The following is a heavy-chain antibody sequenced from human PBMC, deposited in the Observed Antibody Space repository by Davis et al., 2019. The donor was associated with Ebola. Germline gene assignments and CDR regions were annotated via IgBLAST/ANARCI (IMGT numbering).Heavy chain of an antibody. CDR2: IIPIFGTA. Sequence: SVKVSCKASGGTFSSYAISWVRQAPGQGLEWMGGIIPIFGTANYAQKFQGRVTITADESTSTAYMELSSLRSEDTAVYYCARDRDQYSGSYRVDYWGQGTLVTVSS. J-gene: IGHJ4*02. CDR3: ARDRDQYSGSYRVDY. V-gene: IGHV1-69*13. CDR1: GGTFSSYA. D-gene: IGHD1-26*01.